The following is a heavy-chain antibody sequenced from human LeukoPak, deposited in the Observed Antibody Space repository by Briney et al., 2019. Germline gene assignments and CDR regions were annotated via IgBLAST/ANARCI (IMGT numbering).Heavy chain of an antibody. J-gene: IGHJ3*02. CDR2: IIPIFGTA. V-gene: IGHV1-69*01. Sequence: SVKVSCKASGGTFSSYAISWVRQAPGQGLEWMGGIIPIFGTANYAQKFQGRVTITADESTSTAYMELSSLRSEDTAVYYCARGFVLTDAFDIWGQGTMVTVSS. CDR3: ARGFVLTDAFDI. D-gene: IGHD2-8*02. CDR1: GGTFSSYA.